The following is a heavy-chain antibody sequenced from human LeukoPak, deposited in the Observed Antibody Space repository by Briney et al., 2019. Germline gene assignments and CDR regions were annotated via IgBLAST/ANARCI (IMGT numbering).Heavy chain of an antibody. CDR2: IYSSGST. D-gene: IGHD3-10*01. CDR1: GGSISTYY. CDR3: ARRAKYYYGSGSYRRGDYYYYYYMDV. V-gene: IGHV4-4*07. J-gene: IGHJ6*03. Sequence: PSETLSLTCTVSGGSISTYYWSWIRQPAGKGLEWIGRIYSSGSTNYNPSLKSRLTISVDTSKNKFSLKLSSVTAADTAVYYCARRAKYYYGSGSYRRGDYYYYYYMDVWGKGTTVTISS.